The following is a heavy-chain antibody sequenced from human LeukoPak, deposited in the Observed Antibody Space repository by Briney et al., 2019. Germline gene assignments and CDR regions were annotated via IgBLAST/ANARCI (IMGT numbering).Heavy chain of an antibody. D-gene: IGHD1-26*01. V-gene: IGHV3-33*01. Sequence: GGSLRLSCAASGFTFSSYGMHWVRQAPGKGLEWVAVIWYDGSNKYYADSVKGRFTISRDNSKNTLYLQMNSLRAEDTAVYYCARAYSGGAFDIWGQGTMVTVSS. CDR3: ARAYSGGAFDI. CDR2: IWYDGSNK. J-gene: IGHJ3*02. CDR1: GFTFSSYG.